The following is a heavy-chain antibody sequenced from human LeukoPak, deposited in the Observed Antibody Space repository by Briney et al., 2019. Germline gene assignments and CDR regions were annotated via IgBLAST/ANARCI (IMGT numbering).Heavy chain of an antibody. CDR2: IYTSGST. D-gene: IGHD3-22*01. CDR3: TRGSIAYYYMDV. J-gene: IGHJ6*03. CDR1: GGSISSGSYY. V-gene: IGHV4-61*02. Sequence: SETLSFTCTVSGGSISSGSYYWSWIRQPAGKGLEWIGRIYTSGSTNYNPSLKSRVTISVDTSKNQFSLKLSSVTAADTAVYYCTRGSIAYYYMDVWGKGTTVTISS.